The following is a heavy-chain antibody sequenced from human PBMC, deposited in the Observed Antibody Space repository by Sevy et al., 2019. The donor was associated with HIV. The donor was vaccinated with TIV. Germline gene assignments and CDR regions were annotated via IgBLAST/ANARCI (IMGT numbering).Heavy chain of an antibody. CDR1: GDSVSSGSYH. Sequence: SETLSLTCTVSGDSVSSGSYHWSWIRQPPGKGLEWIWYMYYYGNTNLNPSLRSRVTMSVDTSENQFSLKLSSVTAADTAVYYCARRRTALVAGHYYGLDVWGQGTTVTVSS. J-gene: IGHJ6*02. V-gene: IGHV4-61*01. D-gene: IGHD5-18*01. CDR2: MYYYGNT. CDR3: ARRRTALVAGHYYGLDV.